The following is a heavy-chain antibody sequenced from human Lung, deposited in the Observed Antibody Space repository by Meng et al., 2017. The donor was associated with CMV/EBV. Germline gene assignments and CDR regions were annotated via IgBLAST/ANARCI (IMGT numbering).Heavy chain of an antibody. CDR3: ARALRLLGVRYYGMDG. CDR1: GFTCRSYR. Sequence: SLKIXCAASGFTCRSYRMNWVRQAPGKGLEWVSYISGSSSYIYSADSVKGRFTIPRDNAKNSLYLQINSLRAEDTAVYYCARALRLLGVRYYGMDGWGQGTTVTVSS. D-gene: IGHD5/OR15-5a*01. V-gene: IGHV3-21*01. CDR2: ISGSSSYI. J-gene: IGHJ6*02.